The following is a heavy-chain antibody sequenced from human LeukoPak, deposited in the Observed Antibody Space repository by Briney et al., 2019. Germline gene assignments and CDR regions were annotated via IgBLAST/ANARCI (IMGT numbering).Heavy chain of an antibody. J-gene: IGHJ4*02. D-gene: IGHD3-22*01. Sequence: PRGALRVSCAASGFTFRGYYMSWIRQAPGKGLEWVSYISSSSSYTNYADSVKGRFTISRDNAKNSLYLQMNSLRAEDTAVYYCARSVYYDSSGSDYWGQGTLVTVSS. CDR2: ISSSSSYT. CDR1: GFTFRGYY. V-gene: IGHV3-11*03. CDR3: ARSVYYDSSGSDY.